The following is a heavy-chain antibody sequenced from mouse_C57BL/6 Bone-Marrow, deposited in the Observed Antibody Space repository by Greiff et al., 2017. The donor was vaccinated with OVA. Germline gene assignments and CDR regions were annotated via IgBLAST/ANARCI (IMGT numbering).Heavy chain of an antibody. V-gene: IGHV14-4*01. CDR2: IDPENGDT. J-gene: IGHJ3*01. CDR3: TTEVFYLAWFAY. Sequence: VQLKESGAELVRPGASVKLSCTASGFNIKDDYMHWVKQRPEQGLEWIGWIDPENGDTEYASKFQGKATITADTSSNTAYLQLSSLTSEDTAVYYCTTEVFYLAWFAYWGQGTLVTVSA. D-gene: IGHD5-5*01. CDR1: GFNIKDDY.